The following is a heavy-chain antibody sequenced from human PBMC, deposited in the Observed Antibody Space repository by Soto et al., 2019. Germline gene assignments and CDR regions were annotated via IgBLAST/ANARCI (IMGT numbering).Heavy chain of an antibody. CDR3: GRLSSEVGRKTFSSFYP. D-gene: IGHD1-26*01. Sequence: SETLSLTCTVSGGSISSYYWSWIRQPPGKGLEWVGYIYYSGSTNYNPSLKSRVTISVDTSKNQFSLKLSSVTAADTAVYYCGRLSSEVGRKTFSSFYPWAQGTLVPVSS. V-gene: IGHV4-59*01. CDR2: IYYSGST. J-gene: IGHJ5*02. CDR1: GGSISSYY.